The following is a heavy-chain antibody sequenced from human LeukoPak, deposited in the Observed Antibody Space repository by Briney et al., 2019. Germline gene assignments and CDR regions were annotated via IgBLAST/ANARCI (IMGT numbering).Heavy chain of an antibody. J-gene: IGHJ4*02. CDR3: IRDPAVAADDY. Sequence: GSLRLSCAASGFSLSSYEMNWVRQAPGKGLEWVSYSSSSGSAIYYADSVKGRFTISRDNAKNSLSLQMNSLRAEDTAVYYCIRDPAVAADDYWDQGTLVTVSS. CDR2: SSSSGSAI. V-gene: IGHV3-48*03. CDR1: GFSLSSYE. D-gene: IGHD6-19*01.